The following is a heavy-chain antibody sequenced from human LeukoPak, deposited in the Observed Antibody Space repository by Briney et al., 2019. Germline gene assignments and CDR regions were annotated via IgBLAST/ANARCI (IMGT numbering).Heavy chain of an antibody. V-gene: IGHV3-21*01. CDR3: ARGYSSSWYGAVY. J-gene: IGHJ4*02. D-gene: IGHD6-13*01. Sequence: GGSLRLSCAASGFTFSSYSMNWVRQAPGKGLEWVSSISSSSSYIYYADSVKGRFTISRDNAKNSLYLQMNSLRAEDTAVYYCARGYSSSWYGAVYWGQGTLVTVSS. CDR1: GFTFSSYS. CDR2: ISSSSSYI.